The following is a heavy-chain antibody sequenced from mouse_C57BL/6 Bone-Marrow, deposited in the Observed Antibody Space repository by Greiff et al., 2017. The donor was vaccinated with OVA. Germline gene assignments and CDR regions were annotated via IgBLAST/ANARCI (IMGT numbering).Heavy chain of an antibody. CDR2: IYPGDGDT. Sequence: VKLMESGPELVKPGASVKISCKASGYAFSSSWMNWVKQRPGKGLEWIGRIYPGDGDTNYNGKFKGKATLTADKSSSTAYMQLSSLTSEDSAVYFCARGDWEGYFDYWGQGTTLTVSS. V-gene: IGHV1-82*01. CDR3: ARGDWEGYFDY. D-gene: IGHD4-1*01. J-gene: IGHJ2*01. CDR1: GYAFSSSW.